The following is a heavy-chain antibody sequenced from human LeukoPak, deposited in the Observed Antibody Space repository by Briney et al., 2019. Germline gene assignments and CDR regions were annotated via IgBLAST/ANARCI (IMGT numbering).Heavy chain of an antibody. Sequence: SQTLSLTCTVSGGSISSGSYYWSWIWQPAGKGLEWIGRIYTSGSTNYNPSLKSRVTISVDTSKNQFSLKLSSVTAADTAVHYCARVTTGGYYNCWGQGTLVTVSS. CDR2: IYTSGST. CDR3: ARVTTGGYYNC. J-gene: IGHJ4*02. CDR1: GGSISSGSYY. V-gene: IGHV4-61*02. D-gene: IGHD3-22*01.